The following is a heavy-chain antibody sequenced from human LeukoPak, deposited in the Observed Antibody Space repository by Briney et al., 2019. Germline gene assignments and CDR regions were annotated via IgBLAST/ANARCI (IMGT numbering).Heavy chain of an antibody. J-gene: IGHJ6*03. V-gene: IGHV3-7*01. CDR2: IKQDGSEK. CDR3: AREDSSGYYGTFYYYYYMDV. CDR1: GFTFSSYW. Sequence: GGSLRLSCAASGFTFSSYWMSWVRQAPGEGLEWVANIKQDGSEKYYVDSVKGRFTISRDNAKNSLYLQMNSLRAEDTAVYYCAREDSSGYYGTFYYYYYMDVWGKGTTVTVSS. D-gene: IGHD3-22*01.